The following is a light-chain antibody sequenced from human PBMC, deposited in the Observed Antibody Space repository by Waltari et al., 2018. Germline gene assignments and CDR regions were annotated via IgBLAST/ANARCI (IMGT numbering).Light chain of an antibody. CDR3: MQSLQLPLS. V-gene: IGKV2D-29*01. CDR2: EVS. Sequence: IVMTKTPLPLSFTPGQPASISCKSSQSLLHNDGETFLYWYLQKPGQPPQLLIYEVSSRFSGVPDRFSGSGSETDFTLKISRVEPEDVGVYYCMQSLQLPLSFGGGTKVDI. J-gene: IGKJ4*01. CDR1: QSLLHNDGETF.